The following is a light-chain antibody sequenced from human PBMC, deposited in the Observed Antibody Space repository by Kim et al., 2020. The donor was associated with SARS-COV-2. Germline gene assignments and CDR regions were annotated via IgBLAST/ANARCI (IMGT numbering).Light chain of an antibody. CDR1: SNNKNY. Sequence: DIVMTQSPDSLAVSLGERATINCKSSSNNKNYLAWYQQKPGQPPKLLIYWASTRESGVPDRFSGSGSGTDFTLTISSLQAEDVAVYYCQQYYSTPHTFGQGTKLEI. CDR2: WAS. J-gene: IGKJ2*01. V-gene: IGKV4-1*01. CDR3: QQYYSTPHT.